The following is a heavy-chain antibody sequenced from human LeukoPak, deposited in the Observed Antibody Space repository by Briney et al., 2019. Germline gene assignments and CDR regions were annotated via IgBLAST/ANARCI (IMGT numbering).Heavy chain of an antibody. D-gene: IGHD6-13*01. V-gene: IGHV3-30*18. CDR3: AKDRWHQLVSYPHHY. J-gene: IGHJ4*02. CDR2: ISYDGRIK. CDR1: GFTFSSHA. Sequence: GGSLRLSCAASGFTFSSHAMHWVRQAPGKGLGWVSVISYDGRIKYYAESVKGGITISRDNSKNTLYLQMNSLRAEDTAVYYCAKDRWHQLVSYPHHYWGQGTLVSVSS.